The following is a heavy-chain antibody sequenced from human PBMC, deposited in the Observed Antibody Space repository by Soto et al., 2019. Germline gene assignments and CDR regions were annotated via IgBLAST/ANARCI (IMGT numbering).Heavy chain of an antibody. CDR3: ARNRPGYGGNRGWFDP. V-gene: IGHV1-3*01. CDR1: GYTFTSYA. Sequence: ASVKVSCKASGYTFTSYAMHLVRQAPGQRLEWMGWINAGNGNTKYSQKFQGRVTITRDTSASTAYMELSSLRSEDTAVYYCARNRPGYGGNRGWFDPWGQGTLVTVSS. D-gene: IGHD4-17*01. J-gene: IGHJ5*02. CDR2: INAGNGNT.